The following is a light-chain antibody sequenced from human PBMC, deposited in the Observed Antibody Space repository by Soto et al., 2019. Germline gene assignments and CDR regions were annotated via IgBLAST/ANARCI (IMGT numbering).Light chain of an antibody. Sequence: DIVMAQSPLSLPVTPGEPASISCRSSQSLLHSDAYNYLDWFLQKPGQSPQLLIYLGSNRASGVXDXXSGSGSGTDFTLKISRVEAEDVGVYYCMQALRTPHTFGQGTKLEIK. V-gene: IGKV2-28*01. J-gene: IGKJ2*01. CDR3: MQALRTPHT. CDR1: QSLLHSDAYNY. CDR2: LGS.